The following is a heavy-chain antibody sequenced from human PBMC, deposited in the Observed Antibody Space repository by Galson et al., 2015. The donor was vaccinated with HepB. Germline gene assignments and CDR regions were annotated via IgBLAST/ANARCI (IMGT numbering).Heavy chain of an antibody. CDR2: ISSSGSTI. CDR3: ARSPARGGVLWSDP. J-gene: IGHJ5*02. CDR1: GFTFSSYE. Sequence: SLRLSCAASGFTFSSYEMNWVRQAPGKGLEWVSYISSSGSTIYYADSVKGRFTISRDNAKNSLYLQMNSLRAEDTAVYYCARSPARGGVLWSDPWGQGTLVTVSS. V-gene: IGHV3-48*03. D-gene: IGHD3-10*01.